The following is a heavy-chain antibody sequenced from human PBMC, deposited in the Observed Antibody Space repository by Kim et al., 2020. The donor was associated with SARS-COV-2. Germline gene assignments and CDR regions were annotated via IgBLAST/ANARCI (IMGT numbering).Heavy chain of an antibody. CDR3: AKDTGIVGATMGGFDY. V-gene: IGHV3-9*01. J-gene: IGHJ4*02. Sequence: GGSLRLSCAASGFTFDDYAMHWVRQAPGKGLEWVSGISWNSGSIGYADSVKGRFTISRDNAKNSLYLQMNSLRAEDTALYYCAKDTGIVGATMGGFDYWGQGTLVTVSS. CDR2: ISWNSGSI. D-gene: IGHD1-26*01. CDR1: GFTFDDYA.